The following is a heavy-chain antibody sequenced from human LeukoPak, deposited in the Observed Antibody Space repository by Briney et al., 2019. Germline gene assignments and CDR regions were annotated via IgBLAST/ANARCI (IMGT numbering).Heavy chain of an antibody. CDR2: ISGSGGST. CDR1: GFTFSSYA. D-gene: IGHD3-10*01. V-gene: IGHV3-23*01. CDR3: ARDSKPKRITMVREAY. J-gene: IGHJ4*02. Sequence: GGSLRLSCAASGFTFSSYAMSWVRQAPGKGLEWVSAISGSGGSTYYADSVKGRFTISRDNSKNTLYLQMNSLRAEDTAVYYCARDSKPKRITMVREAYWGQGTLVTVSS.